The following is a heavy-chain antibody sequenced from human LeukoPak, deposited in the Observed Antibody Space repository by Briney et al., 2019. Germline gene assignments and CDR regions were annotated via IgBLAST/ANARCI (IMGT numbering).Heavy chain of an antibody. D-gene: IGHD2-21*02. CDR3: ARDLGACCGGDCYSNWFDP. CDR2: IYYSGST. CDR1: GGSISSGGYS. J-gene: IGHJ5*02. V-gene: IGHV4-30-4*07. Sequence: SETLSLTCAVSGGSISSGGYSWSWIRQPLGKGLEWIGYIYYSGSTYYNPSLKSRVTISVDTSKNQFSLKLSSVTAADTAVYYCARDLGACCGGDCYSNWFDPWGQGTLVTVSS.